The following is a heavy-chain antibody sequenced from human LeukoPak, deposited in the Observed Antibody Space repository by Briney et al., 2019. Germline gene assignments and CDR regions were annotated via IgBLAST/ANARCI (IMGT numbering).Heavy chain of an antibody. Sequence: GESLKISCKGSGYNFATYWIAWVRQMPGRGLEWMGIIYPGDSNIKYSPSFQGLVTISADKSISTAYLQWSSLKASDTAVYYRARSSYSYYNTPFDCFDPWGQGTLVTVSS. CDR1: GYNFATYW. CDR2: IYPGDSNI. CDR3: ARSSYSYYNTPFDCFDP. J-gene: IGHJ5*02. D-gene: IGHD3-10*01. V-gene: IGHV5-51*01.